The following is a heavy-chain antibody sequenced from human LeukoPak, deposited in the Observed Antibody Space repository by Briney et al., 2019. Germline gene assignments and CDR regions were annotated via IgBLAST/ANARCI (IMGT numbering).Heavy chain of an antibody. Sequence: GGSLRLSCAASGFTFSSYAMSWVRRAPGKGLEWVSAISGSGGSTYYADSVKGRFTISRDNSKNTLYLQMNSLRAEDTAVYYCAKNEGVMVRGVIITWYFDYWGQGTLVTVSS. CDR1: GFTFSSYA. CDR2: ISGSGGST. J-gene: IGHJ4*02. V-gene: IGHV3-23*01. D-gene: IGHD3-10*01. CDR3: AKNEGVMVRGVIITWYFDY.